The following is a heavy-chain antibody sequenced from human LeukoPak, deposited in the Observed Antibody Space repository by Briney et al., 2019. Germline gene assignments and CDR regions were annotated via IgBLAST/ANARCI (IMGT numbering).Heavy chain of an antibody. J-gene: IGHJ4*02. CDR2: IYYSGST. Sequence: SETLSLTCTVSGGSISSYYWSWIRQPPGKGLEWIGYIYYSGSTNYNPSLKSRVTISVDTSKNQFSLKLSSVTAAGTAVYYCARDFNGWSLDYWGQGTLVTVSS. V-gene: IGHV4-59*01. D-gene: IGHD2-8*01. CDR1: GGSISSYY. CDR3: ARDFNGWSLDY.